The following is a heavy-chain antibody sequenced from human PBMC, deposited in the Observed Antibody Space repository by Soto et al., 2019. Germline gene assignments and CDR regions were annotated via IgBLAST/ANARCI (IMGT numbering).Heavy chain of an antibody. J-gene: IGHJ4*02. V-gene: IGHV4-39*01. CDR1: GASISGSYYY. CDR3: ATSQKGYNWDYFDH. D-gene: IGHD1-20*01. Sequence: SETLSLTCAVSGASISGSYYYWAWLRQSPGKGPEWIGSVFYTGFTSYNPSLESRVSVSVDTSKSQFSLKLSAVTAADTAVYYCATSQKGYNWDYFDHWGQGALVTVSS. CDR2: VFYTGFT.